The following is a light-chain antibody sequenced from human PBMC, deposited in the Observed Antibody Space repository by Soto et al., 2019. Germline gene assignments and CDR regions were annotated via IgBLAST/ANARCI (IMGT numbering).Light chain of an antibody. CDR1: RSNIGADYD. CDR2: GNW. V-gene: IGLV1-40*03. CDR3: QSYDVTLDAWV. Sequence: QAVVTQPPSVSGAPGQTVTISCTGSRSNIGADYDVHWYQQVPGAAPKLLIYGNWNRPSGVPDRFSGSKSVASASLAITGLQAADEADYYCQSYDVTLDAWVFGGGTKLTVL. J-gene: IGLJ3*02.